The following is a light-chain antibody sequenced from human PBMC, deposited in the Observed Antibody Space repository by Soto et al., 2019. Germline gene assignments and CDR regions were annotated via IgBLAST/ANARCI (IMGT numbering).Light chain of an antibody. J-gene: IGKJ3*01. V-gene: IGKV3D-7*01. Sequence: PLERLTLSCRASQSVSRSYLTWYQQKPGQAPRLLIYGASTRATSIPARFSGSGSGTDFTLTISSLQPEDFAVYYCQQDYTRFTFGPGTKVDIK. CDR2: GAS. CDR3: QQDYTRFT. CDR1: QSVSRSY.